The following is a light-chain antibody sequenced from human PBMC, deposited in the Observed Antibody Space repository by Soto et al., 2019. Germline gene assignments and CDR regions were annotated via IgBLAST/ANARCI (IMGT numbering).Light chain of an antibody. CDR1: QSVSSSY. CDR3: QQYVSTWT. J-gene: IGKJ1*01. V-gene: IGKV3-20*01. CDR2: GAS. Sequence: EIVLTQSPGTLSLSPGERATLSCRASQSVSSSYLAWYQQKPGQAPRLLIYGASSRATGIPDTFSGSGSETDFTLTISRLEPEDFAVYYCQQYVSTWTFGQVTKVEIK.